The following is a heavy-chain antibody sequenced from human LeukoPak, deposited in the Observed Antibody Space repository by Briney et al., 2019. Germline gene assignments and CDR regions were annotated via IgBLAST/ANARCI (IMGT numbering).Heavy chain of an antibody. D-gene: IGHD2-15*01. CDR3: AKDVVVVAATGDDY. CDR2: MYSSGST. Sequence: SQTLSLTCTVSGGSISSGGYYWSWIRQHPGKGLEWIAYMYSSGSTYYNPSLKSRITISLDTSKTQFSLKLSSVTAEDTAVYYCAKDVVVVAATGDDYWGQGTLVTVSS. J-gene: IGHJ4*02. CDR1: GGSISSGGYY. V-gene: IGHV4-31*03.